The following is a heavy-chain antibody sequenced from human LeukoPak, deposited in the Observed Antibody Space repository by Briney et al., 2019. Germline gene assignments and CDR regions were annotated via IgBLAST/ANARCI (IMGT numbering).Heavy chain of an antibody. CDR1: GFTFSSYA. V-gene: IGHV3-23*01. D-gene: IGHD3-22*01. J-gene: IGHJ4*02. Sequence: GGSLRLTCAASGFTFSSYAMSWVRQAPGKGLSWVTGISGNGGSTYYADSVKGRFTISRDNSKNTLYLQINSLRAEDTAVYYCAKRDYYDSSGYAPLFAHWGQGTLVTVSS. CDR2: ISGNGGST. CDR3: AKRDYYDSSGYAPLFAH.